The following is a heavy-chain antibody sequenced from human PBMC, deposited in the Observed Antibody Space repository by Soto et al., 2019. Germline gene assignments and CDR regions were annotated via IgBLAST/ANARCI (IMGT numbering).Heavy chain of an antibody. V-gene: IGHV1-3*01. D-gene: IGHD4-17*01. CDR1: GYTFTSYA. CDR2: INAGNGNT. J-gene: IGHJ4*02. CDR3: ASEALIGDYAYYFDF. Sequence: GASVKVSCKASGYTFTSYAMHWVRQAPGQRLEWMGWINAGNGNTKYSQKFQGRVTITRDTSASTAYMELSSLRSEDTAVYYCASEALIGDYAYYFDFWGQGTLVTVSS.